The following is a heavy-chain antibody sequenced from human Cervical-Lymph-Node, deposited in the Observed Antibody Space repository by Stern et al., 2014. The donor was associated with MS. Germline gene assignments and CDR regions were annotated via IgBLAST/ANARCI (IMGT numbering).Heavy chain of an antibody. CDR3: ARDGPGATRDQYYFDY. J-gene: IGHJ4*02. Sequence: VQLVESGAEVKKPGASVKVSCKASGYTFTSYYMHWVRQAPGQGLEWMGIIHPSGGSTSYEQKFQGRVTMTRDTSTSTVYMELSSLRSEDTAVYYCARDGPGATRDQYYFDYWGQGTLVTVSS. CDR1: GYTFTSYY. V-gene: IGHV1-46*03. D-gene: IGHD1-26*01. CDR2: IHPSGGST.